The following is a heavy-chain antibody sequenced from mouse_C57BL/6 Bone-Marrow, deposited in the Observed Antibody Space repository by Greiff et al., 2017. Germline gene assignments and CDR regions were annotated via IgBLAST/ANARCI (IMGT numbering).Heavy chain of an antibody. J-gene: IGHJ3*01. CDR2: ISDGGSYT. CDR1: GFTFSSYA. Sequence: LVESGGGLVKPGGSLKLSCAASGFTFSSYAMSWVRQTPEKRLEWVATISDGGSYTYYPDNVKGRFTISRDNAKNNLYLQMSHLKSEDTAMYYCARGGSDGYYVAYWGQGTLVTVSA. D-gene: IGHD2-3*01. V-gene: IGHV5-4*01. CDR3: ARGGSDGYYVAY.